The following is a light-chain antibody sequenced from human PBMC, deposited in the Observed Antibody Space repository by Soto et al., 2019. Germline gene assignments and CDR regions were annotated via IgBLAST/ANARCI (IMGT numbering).Light chain of an antibody. V-gene: IGLV1-47*01. CDR2: RNN. CDR1: SSNIGSNY. J-gene: IGLJ3*02. CDR3: AAWDDSLSARRV. Sequence: QSVLTQPPSASGTPGQRVTISCSGSSSNIGSNYVYWYQQLPGTAPQLLIYRNNQRPSGVPDRFSGSKSGTSASLAISGLRSEDEADYYCAAWDDSLSARRVFGGGTKVTVL.